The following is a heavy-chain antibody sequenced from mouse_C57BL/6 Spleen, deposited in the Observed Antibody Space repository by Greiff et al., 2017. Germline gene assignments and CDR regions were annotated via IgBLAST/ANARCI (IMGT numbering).Heavy chain of an antibody. CDR1: GFSFNTYA. D-gene: IGHD2-1*01. J-gene: IGHJ2*01. CDR3: VRSYGNTLGFDY. Sequence: EVQVVESGGGLVQPKGSLKLSCAASGFSFNTYAMNWVRQAPGKGLEWVARIRSKSNNYATYYADSVKDRFTISRDDSESMLYLQMNNLKTEDTAMYYCVRSYGNTLGFDYWGQGTTLTVSS. CDR2: IRSKSNNYAT. V-gene: IGHV10-1*01.